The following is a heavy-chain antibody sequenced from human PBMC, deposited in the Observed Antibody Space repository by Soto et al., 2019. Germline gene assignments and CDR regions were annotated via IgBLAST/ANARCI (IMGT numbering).Heavy chain of an antibody. CDR2: ISTDGSVT. Sequence: GGSLRLSCAASGLIFSNYKMHWVRQAPGKGLVWVSRISTDGSVTDYADSVKGRFTVSRDNAKNTLYLQMNSLRAEDAAVYYCARDTDGLHYWGQGTLVTVSS. J-gene: IGHJ4*02. V-gene: IGHV3-74*01. CDR1: GLIFSNYK. CDR3: ARDTDGLHY.